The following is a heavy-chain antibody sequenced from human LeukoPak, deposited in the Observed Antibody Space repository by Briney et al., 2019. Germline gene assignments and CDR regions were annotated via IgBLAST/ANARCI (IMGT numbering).Heavy chain of an antibody. J-gene: IGHJ4*02. V-gene: IGHV4-59*01. CDR2: IYYRGST. CDR3: AREMPGGSLDY. Sequence: SETLSLTCTVCGGSISRYHWRWLRQPRGKGLEGIGYIYYRGSTNYNPSLTSRVTISVDTSKNQFSLNLGYVTAADTAVYYCAREMPGGSLDYWGQGTLVTVSS. CDR1: GGSISRYH. D-gene: IGHD1-14*01.